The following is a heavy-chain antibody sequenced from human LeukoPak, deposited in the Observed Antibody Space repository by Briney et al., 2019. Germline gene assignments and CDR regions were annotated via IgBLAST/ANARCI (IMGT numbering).Heavy chain of an antibody. V-gene: IGHV3-30*03. Sequence: GGSLRLSCAASGFIFSCCGMHWVRQAPGKGLEWVALISFDGSNEYYADSVKGRFTISRVNSKNTLYLQMNSLRTEDMAVYYCAGSGISVSWIGMDVWGQGTTVTVSS. J-gene: IGHJ6*02. CDR1: GFIFSCCG. CDR2: ISFDGSNE. D-gene: IGHD1-14*01. CDR3: AGSGISVSWIGMDV.